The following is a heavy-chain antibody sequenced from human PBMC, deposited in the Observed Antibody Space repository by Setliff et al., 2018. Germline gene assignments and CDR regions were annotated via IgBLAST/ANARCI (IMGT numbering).Heavy chain of an antibody. J-gene: IGHJ4*02. CDR3: TTLVDLEWLFQL. V-gene: IGHV3-49*04. CDR2: IRGKPSSGTT. D-gene: IGHD3-3*01. CDR1: GFTFGDYA. Sequence: GGSLRLSCTTSGFTFGDYAITWVRQAPGKGLEWVGFIRGKPSSGTTEYAASVKGRFTISRDDSKSIAYLQMSSLKTEDTALYYCTTLVDLEWLFQLGGQGTLVTVSS.